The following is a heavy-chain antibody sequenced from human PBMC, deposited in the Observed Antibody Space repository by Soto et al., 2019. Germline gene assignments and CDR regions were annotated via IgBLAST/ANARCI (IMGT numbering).Heavy chain of an antibody. CDR2: IYYSGST. J-gene: IGHJ4*02. V-gene: IGHV4-59*11. CDR3: ARVGGLAARTFDY. D-gene: IGHD6-6*01. Sequence: SSVTQSHPWRVADGTLIDLYGSWLRPPQGKELEWIGYIYYSGSTNYHPSLKSRVTISVDTSKNQFSLNLRSMSPADTAVYYWARVGGLAARTFDYWGPGTPVTLS. CDR1: DGTLIDLY.